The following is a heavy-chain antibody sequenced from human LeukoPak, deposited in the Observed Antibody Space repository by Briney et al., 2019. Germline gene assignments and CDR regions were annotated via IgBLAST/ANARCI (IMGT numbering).Heavy chain of an antibody. J-gene: IGHJ5*02. CDR2: IYYSGST. Sequence: SSETLSLTCTVSGGSISSGGYDWSWIRQHPGKGLEWIGYIYYSGSTYYNPSLKSRVTISVDTSKNQFSLKLSSVTAADTAVYYCARVTGAKNWFDPWGQGTLVTVSS. CDR1: GGSISSGGYD. V-gene: IGHV4-31*03. CDR3: ARVTGAKNWFDP. D-gene: IGHD3-10*01.